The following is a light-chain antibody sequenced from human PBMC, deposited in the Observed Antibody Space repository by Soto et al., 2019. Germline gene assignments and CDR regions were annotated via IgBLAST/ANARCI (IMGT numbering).Light chain of an antibody. CDR1: QSVSNNY. J-gene: IGKJ5*01. Sequence: EIVLTQSPGTLSLSPGERATLSCRASQSVSNNYLAWYQQKPGQAPRLLIYGASTRATGIPARFSGSGSGTEFTLTINSLQSEDFAVYYCQQYGSSPITFGQGTRLEIK. V-gene: IGKV3-20*01. CDR3: QQYGSSPIT. CDR2: GAS.